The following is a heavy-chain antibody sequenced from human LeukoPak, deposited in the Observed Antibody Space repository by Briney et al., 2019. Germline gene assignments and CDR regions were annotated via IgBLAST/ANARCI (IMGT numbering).Heavy chain of an antibody. CDR3: ARDTDSSGWQGAFDV. CDR2: IHPSGGTT. Sequence: GDSVKVSCKASGYTFTTYYIHWVRQAPGQGLEWMGIIHPSGGTTTYAQKFQGRVTLTRDTSASTVYMELSSLRSEDTAIYHCARDTDSSGWQGAFDVWGQGTMVTVSS. CDR1: GYTFTTYY. D-gene: IGHD6-19*01. V-gene: IGHV1-46*01. J-gene: IGHJ3*01.